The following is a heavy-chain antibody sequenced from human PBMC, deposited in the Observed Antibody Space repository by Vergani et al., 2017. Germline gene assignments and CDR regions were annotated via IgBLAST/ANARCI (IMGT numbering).Heavy chain of an antibody. CDR3: VRDVRVSRT. V-gene: IGHV3-33*01. Sequence: QVQLVESGGGVVQPGTSLRLSCAASGFIFKNHGMQWVRQAPGKGLEWVALIWDDGSKKNYGDSMKGRFTISRDNSKDTLYLEMNSLRGEDSAVYYCVRDVRVSRTWGQGTLVAVSS. J-gene: IGHJ3*01. CDR2: IWDDGSKK. CDR1: GFIFKNHG.